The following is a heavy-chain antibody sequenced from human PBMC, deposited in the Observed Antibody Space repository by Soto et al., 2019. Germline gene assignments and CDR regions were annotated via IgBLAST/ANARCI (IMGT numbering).Heavy chain of an antibody. CDR3: ARGPPFGR. CDR1: GGSISSGGYS. CDR2: IYHSGST. Sequence: QLQLQESGSGLVKPSQTLSLTCAVSGGSISSGGYSWSWIRQPPGKGLEWIGYIYHSGSTHYNPSLNRPVSMSVDRSKNQFSLKLSSVTAAVTAVYYCARGPPFGRWGPGTLVTVSS. V-gene: IGHV4-30-2*01. D-gene: IGHD3-3*01. J-gene: IGHJ4*02.